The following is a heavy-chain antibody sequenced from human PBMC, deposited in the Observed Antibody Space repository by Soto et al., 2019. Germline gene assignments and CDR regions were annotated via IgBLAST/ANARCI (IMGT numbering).Heavy chain of an antibody. D-gene: IGHD3-10*01. J-gene: IGHJ6*02. CDR2: ISSDNTNI. CDR3: ARDDMLMIRGVIEHYFAMDV. V-gene: IGHV3-21*02. Sequence: EVQLVESGGGLVKPGGSLRLSCAASRFTFSSYNMNWVRQAPGKGLEWVSCISSDNTNIHYADSVKGRFNTSRDNARKSLYRQMNSLRVEDTAVYYCARDDMLMIRGVIEHYFAMDVWGQGTTVTVSS. CDR1: RFTFSSYN.